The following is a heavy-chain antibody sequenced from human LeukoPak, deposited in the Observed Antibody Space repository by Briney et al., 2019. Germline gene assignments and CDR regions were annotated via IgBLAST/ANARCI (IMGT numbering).Heavy chain of an antibody. D-gene: IGHD3-22*01. Sequence: GGSLRLSCAASGFTFSSYAMHWVRQAPGKGLEWVAVISYDGSNKYYADSVKGRFTISRDNSKNTPYLQMNSLRAEDTAVYYCARTGYYYDSSGYYPYYFDYWGQGTLVTVSS. CDR3: ARTGYYYDSSGYYPYYFDY. CDR1: GFTFSSYA. CDR2: ISYDGSNK. V-gene: IGHV3-30-3*01. J-gene: IGHJ4*02.